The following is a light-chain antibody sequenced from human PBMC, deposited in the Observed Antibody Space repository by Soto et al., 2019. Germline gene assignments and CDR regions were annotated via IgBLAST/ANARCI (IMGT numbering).Light chain of an antibody. V-gene: IGKV2-30*01. J-gene: IGKJ1*01. CDR1: QSLVYSDGNTY. CDR2: KVS. Sequence: DVVMTQSPLFLPVTLGQPASISCRSSQSLVYSDGNTYLSWFHQRPGQSPRRLIYKVSYRDSGVPDRFSSSGSGTDFTLKISRVEAEDVGVYYCMETTHGWTFGQGTKVEIK. CDR3: METTHGWT.